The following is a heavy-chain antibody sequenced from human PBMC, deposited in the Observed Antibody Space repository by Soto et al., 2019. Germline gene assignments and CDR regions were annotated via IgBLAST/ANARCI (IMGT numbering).Heavy chain of an antibody. V-gene: IGHV1-69*06. CDR2: IIPIFGTA. CDR3: ARQEYFDSPYYYGMDV. J-gene: IGHJ6*02. Sequence: SVKVSCKASGGTFSSYAISWVRQAPGQGLEWMGGIIPIFGTANYAQKFQGRVTITADKSTSTAYMELSSLRSEDTAVYYCARQEYFDSPYYYGMDVWGQGTTVTVSS. D-gene: IGHD3-9*01. CDR1: GGTFSSYA.